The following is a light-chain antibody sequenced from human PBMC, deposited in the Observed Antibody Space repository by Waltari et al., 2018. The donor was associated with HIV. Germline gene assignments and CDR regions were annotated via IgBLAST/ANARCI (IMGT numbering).Light chain of an antibody. CDR1: QSVLYSSNNKNY. CDR2: WAS. J-gene: IGKJ5*01. V-gene: IGKV4-1*01. CDR3: QQYYSTPLT. Sequence: DIVMTQSPDSLAVSLGERATINCQSSQSVLYSSNNKNYLAWYQQKPGQPPKLLIYWASTRESGVPDRFSGSGSGTDFTLTISSLQAEDVAVYYSQQYYSTPLTFGQGTRLEIK.